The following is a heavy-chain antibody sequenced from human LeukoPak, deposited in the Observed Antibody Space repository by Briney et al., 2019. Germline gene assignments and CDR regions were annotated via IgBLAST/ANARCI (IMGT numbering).Heavy chain of an antibody. Sequence: ASVKVSCKACGYTFISYPMHWVRPAPGKRLDWMGLINAGNGNTKYLQKFQDRVTNNRDTSASTAYMELSSLRSEDTALYYGATNYYGSGSYETAFDIWGQGTMVTVSS. D-gene: IGHD3-10*01. CDR3: ATNYYGSGSYETAFDI. V-gene: IGHV1-3*01. J-gene: IGHJ3*02. CDR2: INAGNGNT. CDR1: GYTFISYP.